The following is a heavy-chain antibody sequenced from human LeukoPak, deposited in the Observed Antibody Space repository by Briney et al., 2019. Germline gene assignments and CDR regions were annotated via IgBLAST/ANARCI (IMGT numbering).Heavy chain of an antibody. Sequence: GRSLRLSCAASGFTFSSYAMSWVRQAPGKGLEWVSAISGSGGSTYYADFVKGRFTISRDNSKNTLYLQMNSLRAEDTAVYYCAKDGIAVAGNYYFDYWGQGTLVTVSS. J-gene: IGHJ4*02. V-gene: IGHV3-23*01. CDR1: GFTFSSYA. D-gene: IGHD6-19*01. CDR2: ISGSGGST. CDR3: AKDGIAVAGNYYFDY.